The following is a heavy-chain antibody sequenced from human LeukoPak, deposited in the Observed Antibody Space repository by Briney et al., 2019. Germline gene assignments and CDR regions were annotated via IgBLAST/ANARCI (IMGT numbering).Heavy chain of an antibody. Sequence: GGSLRLSCAASGFTFSSYAMSWVRQAPGKGLEWVSAISGSGGSTYYADSVKGRFTISRDNSKNTLYLQMNSLRAEDTAVYYCAKIPQQGPYGALFDYWGQGTLVTVSS. V-gene: IGHV3-23*01. CDR1: GFTFSSYA. CDR2: ISGSGGST. J-gene: IGHJ4*02. D-gene: IGHD1/OR15-1a*01. CDR3: AKIPQQGPYGALFDY.